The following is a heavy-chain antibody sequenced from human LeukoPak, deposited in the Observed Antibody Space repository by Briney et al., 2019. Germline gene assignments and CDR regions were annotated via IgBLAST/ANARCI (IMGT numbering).Heavy chain of an antibody. D-gene: IGHD6-19*01. V-gene: IGHV1-69*05. Sequence: SVKVSCKASGGTFSSCAISWVRQAPGQGLEWMGGIIPIFGTANYAQKFQGRVTITTDESTSTAYMELSSLRSEDTAVYYCARRKGSGWLFDYWGQGTLVTVS. CDR3: ARRKGSGWLFDY. CDR1: GGTFSSCA. CDR2: IIPIFGTA. J-gene: IGHJ4*02.